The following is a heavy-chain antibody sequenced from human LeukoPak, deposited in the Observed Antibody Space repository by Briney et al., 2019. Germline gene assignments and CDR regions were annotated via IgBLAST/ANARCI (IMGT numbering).Heavy chain of an antibody. D-gene: IGHD3-16*01. V-gene: IGHV3-48*04. J-gene: IGHJ4*02. Sequence: GGALNLSFTASGIQFSSFSMKWARPAPGKGGEWLSYISSTSSAIYYAASVKGRFTISRDNAKNSLYLQMDSLRAEDTAIYYCARVIGSYGDSAYWGQGTLVTVSS. CDR1: GIQFSSFS. CDR3: ARVIGSYGDSAY. CDR2: ISSTSSAI.